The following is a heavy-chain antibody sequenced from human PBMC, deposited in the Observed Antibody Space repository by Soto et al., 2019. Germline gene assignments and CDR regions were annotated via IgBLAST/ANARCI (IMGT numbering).Heavy chain of an antibody. D-gene: IGHD3-22*01. CDR2: VSDSGGTT. J-gene: IGHJ4*02. CDR3: VQRGGSGYYGAFDY. V-gene: IGHV3-23*01. CDR1: GFTFSAYA. Sequence: EVQLLESGGGLGQPGGSLRLSCVASGFTFSAYAMTWVRQAPGKGLEWVSGVSDSGGTTYYADSVKGRFTISRDNSKKTLDLQMISLRGEDTAVYYCVQRGGSGYYGAFDYWGQGTLVTVSS.